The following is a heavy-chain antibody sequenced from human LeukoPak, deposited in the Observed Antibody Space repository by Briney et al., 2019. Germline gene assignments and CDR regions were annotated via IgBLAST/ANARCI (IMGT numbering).Heavy chain of an antibody. Sequence: ASVKVSCKASGYTFTSYAMHWVRQAPGQRLEWMGWINAGNGNTKYSQKFQGRVTITRDTSASTAYMELSSLRSEDTAVYYCASDESPSGSPSLFDYWGQGTLVTVSS. D-gene: IGHD3-10*01. CDR3: ASDESPSGSPSLFDY. V-gene: IGHV1-3*01. CDR1: GYTFTSYA. CDR2: INAGNGNT. J-gene: IGHJ4*02.